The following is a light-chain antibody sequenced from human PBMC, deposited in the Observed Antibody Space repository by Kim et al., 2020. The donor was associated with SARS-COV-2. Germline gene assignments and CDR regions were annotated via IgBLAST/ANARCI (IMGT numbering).Light chain of an antibody. J-gene: IGKJ3*01. CDR2: DAS. Sequence: DRVTIHCQASQDISNYLNWYQQKPGKAPKLLIYDASNLETGVPSRFSGSGSGTDFTFTISSLQPEDIATYYCQQYDNLPPLFTFGPGTKVDIK. CDR1: QDISNY. CDR3: QQYDNLPPLFT. V-gene: IGKV1-33*01.